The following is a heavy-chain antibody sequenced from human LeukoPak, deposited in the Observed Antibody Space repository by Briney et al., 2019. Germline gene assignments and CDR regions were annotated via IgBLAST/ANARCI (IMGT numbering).Heavy chain of an antibody. D-gene: IGHD1-26*01. CDR2: INPNSGGT. CDR3: ARVNSGSYWSFDY. Sequence: ASVKVSCKASGYTFTGYYMHWVRQAPGQGLEWMGWINPNSGGTNYAQKFQGRVTMTRDTSISTAYMELSRLRSDDTAVYYCARVNSGSYWSFDYWGQGTLVTVSS. V-gene: IGHV1-2*02. J-gene: IGHJ4*02. CDR1: GYTFTGYY.